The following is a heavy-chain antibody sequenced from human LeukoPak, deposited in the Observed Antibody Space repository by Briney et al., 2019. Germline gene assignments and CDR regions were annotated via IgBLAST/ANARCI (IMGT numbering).Heavy chain of an antibody. CDR1: GFTFSSYA. D-gene: IGHD3-10*01. J-gene: IGHJ4*02. Sequence: GRSLRLSCAASGFTFSSYAMHWVRQAPGKGLEWVAVISYDGSNKYYADSVKGRFTISRDNSKNTLYLQMNSLRAEDTAVYYCARDGRISGGLLGDYWGQGTLVTVSS. V-gene: IGHV3-30-3*01. CDR2: ISYDGSNK. CDR3: ARDGRISGGLLGDY.